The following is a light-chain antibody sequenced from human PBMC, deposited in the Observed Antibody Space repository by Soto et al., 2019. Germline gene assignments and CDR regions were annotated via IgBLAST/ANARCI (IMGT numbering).Light chain of an antibody. CDR2: KAS. CDR1: QTISSW. J-gene: IGKJ1*01. V-gene: IGKV1-5*03. CDR3: QHYNSYSEA. Sequence: DIQMTQFPSTLSGHVGERVTITCRASQTISSWLAWYQQKPGKDPKHLIYKASTIKRRDPSRFSGSISRTEFTITISSLQPDDFATYYCQHYNSYSEAFGQGT.